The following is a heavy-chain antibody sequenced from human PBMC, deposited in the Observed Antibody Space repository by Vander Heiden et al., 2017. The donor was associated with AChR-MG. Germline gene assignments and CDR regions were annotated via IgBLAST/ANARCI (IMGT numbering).Heavy chain of an antibody. CDR2: IYYSGST. CDR1: GRPISSYY. J-gene: IGHJ6*02. D-gene: IGHD6-13*01. Sequence: QVQLQESGPGLVKPSETLSLTCTVSGRPISSYYWSWIRQPPGKGLEWIGYIYYSGSTNYNPSLKSRVTISVDTSKNQFSLKLSSVTAADTAVYYCARDLAAAGSITYYYGMDVWGQGTTVTVSS. CDR3: ARDLAAAGSITYYYGMDV. V-gene: IGHV4-59*01.